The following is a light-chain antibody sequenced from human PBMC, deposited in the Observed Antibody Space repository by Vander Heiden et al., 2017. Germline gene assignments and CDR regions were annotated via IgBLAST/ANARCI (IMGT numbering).Light chain of an antibody. CDR3: QQYNSYSRT. Sequence: IQVLQPPSTLSASVGDRVTITCRPSQTISSWLAWYQQKPGKAPKLLIYKASSLESGVPSRFSGSGSGTEFTLTISSLQPDDFATYYCQQYNSYSRTFGQGTKVEIK. V-gene: IGKV1-5*03. CDR2: KAS. J-gene: IGKJ1*01. CDR1: QTISSW.